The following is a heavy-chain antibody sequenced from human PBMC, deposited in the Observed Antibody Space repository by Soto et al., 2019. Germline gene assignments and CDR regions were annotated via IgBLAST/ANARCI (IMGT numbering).Heavy chain of an antibody. J-gene: IGHJ4*02. Sequence: PGGSLRLSCAASGLTFSSYSMNWVRQAPGKGLEWVSSISSSSSYIYYADSVKGRFTISRDNAKNSLYLQMNSLRAEDTAVYYCARDGRWLQSPYYFDYWGQGTLVTVSS. D-gene: IGHD5-12*01. CDR2: ISSSSSYI. CDR3: ARDGRWLQSPYYFDY. CDR1: GLTFSSYS. V-gene: IGHV3-21*01.